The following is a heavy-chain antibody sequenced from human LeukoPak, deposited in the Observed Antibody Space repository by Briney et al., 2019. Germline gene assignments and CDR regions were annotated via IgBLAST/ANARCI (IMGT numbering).Heavy chain of an antibody. CDR3: ARGAQGGYFYMDV. Sequence: PGGSLRLSCAASGFTFSTYSMNWVRQAPGKGLEWVSYISSSSSTIFQEDSVKGRFTISRDNAKNSLYLQMISLRAEDTAVYYCARGAQGGYFYMDVWGKGTTVAVSS. CDR1: GFTFSTYS. J-gene: IGHJ6*03. CDR2: ISSSSSTI. V-gene: IGHV3-48*04. D-gene: IGHD1-26*01.